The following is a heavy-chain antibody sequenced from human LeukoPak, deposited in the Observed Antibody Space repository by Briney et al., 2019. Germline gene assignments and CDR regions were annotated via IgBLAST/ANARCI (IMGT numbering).Heavy chain of an antibody. CDR2: IYPGDSDT. Sequence: GESLKISCKGSGSSFTSYWIGWVRQMPGKGLEWMGIIYPGDSDTRYSPSFQGQVTISADKSISTAYLQWSSLKASDTAMYYCARLAHIAAAGSGPCFGYWGQGTLVTVSS. V-gene: IGHV5-51*01. J-gene: IGHJ4*02. D-gene: IGHD6-13*01. CDR3: ARLAHIAAAGSGPCFGY. CDR1: GSSFTSYW.